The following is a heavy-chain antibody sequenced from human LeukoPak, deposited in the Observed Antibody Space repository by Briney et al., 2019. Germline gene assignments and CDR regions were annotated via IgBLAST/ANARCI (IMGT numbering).Heavy chain of an antibody. V-gene: IGHV3-23*01. CDR2: ISGTGGST. J-gene: IGHJ4*02. CDR3: ATWSGSYRFDY. CDR1: GFIFSTYA. Sequence: PGGSLRLSRAASGFIFSTYAMSWVRQAPGKGLEWVSAISGTGGSTYYADSVKGRFTISRDNSENTLYLQANSLKAEDTAVYYCATWSGSYRFDYWGQGTLVTVSS. D-gene: IGHD1-26*01.